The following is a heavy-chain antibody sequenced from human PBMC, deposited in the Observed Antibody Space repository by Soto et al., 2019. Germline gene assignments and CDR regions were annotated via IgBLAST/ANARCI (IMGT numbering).Heavy chain of an antibody. CDR2: IVVGSGNT. D-gene: IGHD3-3*01. J-gene: IGHJ5*02. V-gene: IGHV1-58*01. Sequence: ASVKVSCKASGFTFTSSAVQWVRQARGQRLEWIGWIVVGSGNTNYAQKFQERVTITRDMSTSTAYMGLSSLRSEDTAVYYCAALRFLTNWFDPWGQGTLVTVSS. CDR1: GFTFTSSA. CDR3: AALRFLTNWFDP.